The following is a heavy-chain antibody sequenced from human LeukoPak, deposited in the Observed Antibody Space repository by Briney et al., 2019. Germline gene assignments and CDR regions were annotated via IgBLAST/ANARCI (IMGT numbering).Heavy chain of an antibody. CDR2: INPNSGGT. J-gene: IGHJ4*02. V-gene: IGHV1-2*02. CDR3: ARVAVEMATLHFDY. D-gene: IGHD5-24*01. Sequence: GASVKVSCKASGYTFTGYYMHWVRQAPGQGLEWMGWINPNSGGTSYAQKFQGRVTMTRDTSISTAYMELSRLRSDDTAVYYCARVAVEMATLHFDYWGQGTLVTVSS. CDR1: GYTFTGYY.